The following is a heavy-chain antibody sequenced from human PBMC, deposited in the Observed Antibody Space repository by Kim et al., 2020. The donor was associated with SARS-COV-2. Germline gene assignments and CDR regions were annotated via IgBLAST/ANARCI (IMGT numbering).Heavy chain of an antibody. V-gene: IGHV1-69*13. D-gene: IGHD3-22*01. CDR3: ARERGQYYYDSSGYSEAPFDY. J-gene: IGHJ4*02. Sequence: SVKVSCKASGGTFSSYAISWVRQAPGQGLEWMGGIIPIFGTANYAQKFQGRVTITADESTSTAYMELSSLRSEDTAVYYCARERGQYYYDSSGYSEAPFDYWGQGTLVTVSS. CDR1: GGTFSSYA. CDR2: IIPIFGTA.